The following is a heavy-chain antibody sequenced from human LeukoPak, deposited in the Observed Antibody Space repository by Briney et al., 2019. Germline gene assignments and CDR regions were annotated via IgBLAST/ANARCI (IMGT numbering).Heavy chain of an antibody. D-gene: IGHD2-15*01. V-gene: IGHV4-4*02. CDR2: IYYSGST. CDR3: ARQGPYCSRGSCYTYYYYYYMDV. CDR1: GGSISSTNW. J-gene: IGHJ6*03. Sequence: SETLSLTCAVSGGSISSTNWWSWVRQPPGKGLEWIGSIYYSGSTYYNPSLKSRVTISVDTSKNQFSLKLSSVTAADTAVYYCARQGPYCSRGSCYTYYYYYYMDVWGKGTTVTISS.